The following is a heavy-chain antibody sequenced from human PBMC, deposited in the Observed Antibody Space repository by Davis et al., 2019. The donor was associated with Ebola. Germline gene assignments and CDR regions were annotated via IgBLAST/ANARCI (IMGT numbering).Heavy chain of an antibody. J-gene: IGHJ4*02. V-gene: IGHV1-69*05. Sequence: SVKVSCKASGGTFSSYAISWVRQAPGQGLEWMGGIIPIFGTANYAQKFQGRVTITRDTSASTAYMELSSLRSEDTAVYYCARAPTWSQINYYCFDYWGQGTLVTVSS. CDR1: GGTFSSYA. D-gene: IGHD3-10*01. CDR3: ARAPTWSQINYYCFDY. CDR2: IIPIFGTA.